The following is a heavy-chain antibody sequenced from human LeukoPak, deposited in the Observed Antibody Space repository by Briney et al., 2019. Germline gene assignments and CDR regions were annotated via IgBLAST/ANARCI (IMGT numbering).Heavy chain of an antibody. J-gene: IGHJ3*02. Sequence: TGGSLRLSCAASGFTFSSYWMSWVRQAPGKGLEWVANIKQDGSEKYYVDSVKGRFTISRDNSKNTLYLQMNSLRAEDTAVYYCASFDTYYGSGSYYKPLNNDAFDIWGQRTMVTVSS. CDR1: GFTFSSYW. CDR3: ASFDTYYGSGSYYKPLNNDAFDI. D-gene: IGHD3-10*01. V-gene: IGHV3-7*01. CDR2: IKQDGSEK.